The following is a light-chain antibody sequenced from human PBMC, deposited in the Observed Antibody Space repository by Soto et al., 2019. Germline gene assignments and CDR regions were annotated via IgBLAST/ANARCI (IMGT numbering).Light chain of an antibody. J-gene: IGKJ2*01. Sequence: EIVLSQSPAILSLSPGDRATLSCRASQTVSSFLAWYQQKPGQAPRLLIYDTSNRATGVPARFSASGSGTDFTLTISTLEPEEFAVYFCHHRYNWPPTFGQATELEIK. CDR1: QTVSSF. CDR2: DTS. CDR3: HHRYNWPPT. V-gene: IGKV3-11*01.